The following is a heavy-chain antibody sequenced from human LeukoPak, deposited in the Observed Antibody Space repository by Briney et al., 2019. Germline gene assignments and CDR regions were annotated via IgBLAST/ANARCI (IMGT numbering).Heavy chain of an antibody. V-gene: IGHV3-20*04. Sequence: PGGSLRLSCEASGFTFDDYGLSWVRQAPGMGLEWVSAINWNGGSTGYADSVKGRFTISRDNAKNSLCLQMNSLRAEDTALYYCARDILIGYCSSVSCYGAFDIWGQGTMVTVSS. CDR1: GFTFDDYG. D-gene: IGHD2-2*01. J-gene: IGHJ3*02. CDR2: INWNGGST. CDR3: ARDILIGYCSSVSCYGAFDI.